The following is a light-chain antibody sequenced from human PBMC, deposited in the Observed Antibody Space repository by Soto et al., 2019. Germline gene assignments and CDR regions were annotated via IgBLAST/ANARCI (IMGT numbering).Light chain of an antibody. Sequence: DIQMTQSPSTLSASVGDRVTITCRASQSISSWLAWYQQKPGKAPKLLIYDASSLESGVPSRFSGSGSGTEFTLPISSLQPDEFAAYYCQQGTFGHGTKVEIK. CDR1: QSISSW. CDR3: QQGT. J-gene: IGKJ1*01. V-gene: IGKV1-5*01. CDR2: DAS.